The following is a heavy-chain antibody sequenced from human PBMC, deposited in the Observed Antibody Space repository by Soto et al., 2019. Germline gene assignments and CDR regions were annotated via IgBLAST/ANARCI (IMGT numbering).Heavy chain of an antibody. CDR2: ISGSGGST. J-gene: IGHJ4*02. D-gene: IGHD3-22*01. CDR3: ARRDYYYSSSVDY. Sequence: GGSLRLSCAASGFTFSSYAMSWVRQAQGKGLEWVSAISGSGGSTYYADSVKGRFTISRDNSKNTLYLQMNSLRAEDTAISYCARRDYYYSSSVDYWGQGTLVTVSS. CDR1: GFTFSSYA. V-gene: IGHV3-23*01.